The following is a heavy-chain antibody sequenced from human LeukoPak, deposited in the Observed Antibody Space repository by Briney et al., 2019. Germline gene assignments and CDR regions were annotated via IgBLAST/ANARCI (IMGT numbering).Heavy chain of an antibody. Sequence: ASVKVSCKASGYTFTSYGISWVRQAPGQGLEWMGWISAYNGNTNYAQKLQGRVTMTTDTSTRTVYMELSSLRSEDTAVYYCARGGYSSPRGWFDSWGQGTLVTVSS. J-gene: IGHJ5*01. D-gene: IGHD6-13*01. V-gene: IGHV1-18*01. CDR3: ARGGYSSPRGWFDS. CDR2: ISAYNGNT. CDR1: GYTFTSYG.